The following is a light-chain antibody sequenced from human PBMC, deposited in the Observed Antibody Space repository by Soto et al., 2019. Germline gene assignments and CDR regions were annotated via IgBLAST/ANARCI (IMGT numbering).Light chain of an antibody. CDR2: DVS. Sequence: QSVLTQPASVSGSPGQSITISCTGKRSDVSGYNYVSWYQQHPGKAPKLMIYDVSIRPSGFSNRFSGSKSGNTASLTISGLQAEDEADYYCSSYTSSSTLLYVFGTGTKVTVL. J-gene: IGLJ1*01. CDR3: SSYTSSSTLLYV. CDR1: RSDVSGYNY. V-gene: IGLV2-14*01.